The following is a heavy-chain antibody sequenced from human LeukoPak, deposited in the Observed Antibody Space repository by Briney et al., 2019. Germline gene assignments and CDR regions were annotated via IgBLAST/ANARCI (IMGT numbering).Heavy chain of an antibody. CDR3: AKEGFGDPWYFDH. D-gene: IGHD3-10*01. CDR1: GFTFSTYN. CDR2: ISGSSSYI. Sequence: PGGSLRLSCAASGFTFSTYNMNWVRQAPGKGLEWVSSISGSSSYIYYADSVKGRFSISRDNAKNSLYLQMNSLRAEDTAVYYCAKEGFGDPWYFDHWGQGTLVTVSS. V-gene: IGHV3-21*01. J-gene: IGHJ4*02.